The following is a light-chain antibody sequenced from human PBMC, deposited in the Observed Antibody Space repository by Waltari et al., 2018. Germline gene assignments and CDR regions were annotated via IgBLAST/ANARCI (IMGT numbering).Light chain of an antibody. J-gene: IGKJ1*01. V-gene: IGKV1-5*03. CDR1: QSISSW. Sequence: DIQMTQSPSTLSASVGDRVTITCRASQSISSWLAWYQQKPGKAPKLLIYKASSLESGVPSRFSGSGSGTEFTLTISSLQPDDFATYYCQHYNTNSGTFGQGTKVEIK. CDR3: QHYNTNSGT. CDR2: KAS.